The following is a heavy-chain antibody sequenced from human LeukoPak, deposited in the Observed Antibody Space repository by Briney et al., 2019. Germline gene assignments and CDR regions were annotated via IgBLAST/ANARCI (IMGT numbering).Heavy chain of an antibody. CDR3: ARRSDDTSGYYPY. J-gene: IGHJ4*02. CDR2: IFHTGST. CDR1: GGFINNYH. Sequence: SETLSLTCTVSGGFINNYHWSWIRQSPGKGLEWIGYIFHTGSTDYNPSLKSRVTISVDTSKNQFSLKLSSVTAADTAVYYCARRSDDTSGYYPYWGQGTLVTVSS. D-gene: IGHD3-22*01. V-gene: IGHV4-59*08.